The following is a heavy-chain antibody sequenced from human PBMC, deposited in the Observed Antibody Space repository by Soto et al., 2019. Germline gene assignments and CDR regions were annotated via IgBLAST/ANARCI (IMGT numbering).Heavy chain of an antibody. J-gene: IGHJ6*02. D-gene: IGHD2-2*01. CDR2: ISSSSSYI. Sequence: GGSLRLSCAASGFTFSSYSMNWVRQAPGKGLEWVSSISSSSSYIYYADSVKGRFTISRDNAKNSLYLQMNSLRAEDTAVYYCAREVVVVPAAITTTVNYYYGMDVWGQGTTVTVSS. CDR3: AREVVVVPAAITTTVNYYYGMDV. V-gene: IGHV3-21*01. CDR1: GFTFSSYS.